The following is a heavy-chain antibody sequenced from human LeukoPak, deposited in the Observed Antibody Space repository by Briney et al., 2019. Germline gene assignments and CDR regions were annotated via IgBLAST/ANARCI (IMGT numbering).Heavy chain of an antibody. CDR3: ARASFGSGSYVSFYFDY. Sequence: GGSLRLSCAASGFTVSSNYMNWVRQAPGKGLEWVSVMYSGGNTYYADSVKGRFTISRDNSKNTLYLQMNSLRAKDTAIYYCARASFGSGSYVSFYFDYWGQGTLVTVSS. CDR2: MYSGGNT. CDR1: GFTVSSNY. J-gene: IGHJ4*02. V-gene: IGHV3-53*01. D-gene: IGHD3-10*01.